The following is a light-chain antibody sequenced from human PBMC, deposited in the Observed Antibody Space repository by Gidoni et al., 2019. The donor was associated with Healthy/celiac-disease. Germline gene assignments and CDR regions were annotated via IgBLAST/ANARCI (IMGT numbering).Light chain of an antibody. CDR2: SNN. J-gene: IGLJ3*02. V-gene: IGLV1-44*01. CDR3: AAWDDRLNGWV. CDR1: SSNIGSNT. Sequence: QSVLTQPPSASGTPGQRVTISCSGSSSNIGSNTVNWYQQLPGTAPKLLIYSNNPRPSGVPDRFSGSKSGTSASLAISGLQSEDEADYYCAAWDDRLNGWVFGGGTKLTV.